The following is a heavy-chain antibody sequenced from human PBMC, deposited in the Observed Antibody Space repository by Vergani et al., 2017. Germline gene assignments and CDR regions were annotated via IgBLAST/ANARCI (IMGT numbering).Heavy chain of an antibody. CDR2: IYYSGST. D-gene: IGHD5-18*01. Sequence: QVQLQESGPGLVKSSETLSLTCTVSGDSISNFYWSWIRQPPGKGLEWIGYIYYSGSTNYNPSLKSRVTISVDTSKNQFSLKLSSVTAADTAVYYCASDSYGSQIFDYWGQGTLVTVSS. CDR3: ASDSYGSQIFDY. V-gene: IGHV4-59*01. CDR1: GDSISNFY. J-gene: IGHJ4*02.